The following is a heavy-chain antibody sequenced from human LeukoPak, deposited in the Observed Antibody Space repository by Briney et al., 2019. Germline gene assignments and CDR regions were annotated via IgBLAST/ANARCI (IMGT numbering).Heavy chain of an antibody. CDR1: GGSISSYY. CDR2: FYTCGST. V-gene: IGHV4-4*07. J-gene: IGHJ6*03. Sequence: PSETLSLPCTVSGGSISSYYWSWIRQPAGKGLEWIGRFYTCGSTNYNPSLKSRVTMSVDTSKNQFSLKLSSVTAADTAVYYCARDGAYSSSSSFYYYYYYMDVWGKGTTVTVSS. CDR3: ARDGAYSSSSSFYYYYYYMDV. D-gene: IGHD6-6*01.